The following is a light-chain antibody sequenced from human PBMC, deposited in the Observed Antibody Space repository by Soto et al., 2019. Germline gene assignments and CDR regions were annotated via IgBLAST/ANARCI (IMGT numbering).Light chain of an antibody. CDR2: SAS. CDR3: HQYGSSTLT. J-gene: IGKJ4*01. V-gene: IGKV3-20*01. CDR1: QTVDTSS. Sequence: EIVRTQSPGTLSLSPGETATLSGRARQTVDTSSLGRYQQKPGRAPSLLIYSASRRATGITDRFDASGSAKDFTLTISRLEPADFAMYSCHQYGSSTLTVGGGTNVDI.